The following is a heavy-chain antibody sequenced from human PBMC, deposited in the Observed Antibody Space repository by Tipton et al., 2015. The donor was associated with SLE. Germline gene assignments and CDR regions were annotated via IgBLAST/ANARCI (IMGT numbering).Heavy chain of an antibody. V-gene: IGHV4-39*07. J-gene: IGHJ4*02. CDR2: IYYSGST. CDR1: GGSISSSSYY. Sequence: GSLRLSCTVSGGSISSSSYYWGWIRQPPGKGLEWIGSIYYSGSTYYNPSLKSRVTISVDTSKNQFSLKLSSVTAADTAVYYCARIGSEYSSSSHPGDYWGQGTLVTVSS. D-gene: IGHD6-6*01. CDR3: ARIGSEYSSSSHPGDY.